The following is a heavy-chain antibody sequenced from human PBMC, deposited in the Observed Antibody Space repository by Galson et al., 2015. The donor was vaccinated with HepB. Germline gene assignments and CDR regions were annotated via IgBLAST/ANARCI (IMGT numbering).Heavy chain of an antibody. D-gene: IGHD5-12*01. CDR2: ISASGTTI. J-gene: IGHJ4*02. CDR1: TFIFSTYS. CDR3: VFLRGNDLKPLDY. V-gene: IGHV3-48*03. Sequence: SLRLSCAASTFIFSTYSMNWVRRAPGMGLEWLSYISASGTTIYYADSVKGRFTISRDNAKNSLYLQMNSLRPEDTAVYFCVFLRGNDLKPLDYWGQGILATVSS.